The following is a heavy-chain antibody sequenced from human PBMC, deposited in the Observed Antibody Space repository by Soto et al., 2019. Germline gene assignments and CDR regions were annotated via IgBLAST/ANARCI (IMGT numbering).Heavy chain of an antibody. J-gene: IGHJ4*02. D-gene: IGHD3-22*01. V-gene: IGHV4-59*01. CDR3: ATVPYYYGSSGYYYPQGHFDY. Sequence: PSETLSLTCIVSGASMSSYYWSWIRQPLGKGLEWIGYMYYSGSTNYTPSLKSRVTISLDASKNQFSLKLTSVTAADTAVYYCATVPYYYGSSGYYYPQGHFDYWGQGTLVTVSS. CDR2: MYYSGST. CDR1: GASMSSYY.